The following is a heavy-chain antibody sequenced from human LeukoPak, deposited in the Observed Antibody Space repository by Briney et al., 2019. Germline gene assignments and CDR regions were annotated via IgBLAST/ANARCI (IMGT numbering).Heavy chain of an antibody. Sequence: PSETLSLTCTVSGGSISSSNFYWGWIRQPPGKGLEWIGSIYYSGSTYYNPSLKSRVTISVDTSKNQFSLKLSSVTAADTAVYYCARYYYDSSGYYGEDNWFDPWGQGTLVTVSS. CDR3: ARYYYDSSGYYGEDNWFDP. V-gene: IGHV4-39*07. CDR1: GGSISSSNFY. CDR2: IYYSGST. D-gene: IGHD3-22*01. J-gene: IGHJ5*02.